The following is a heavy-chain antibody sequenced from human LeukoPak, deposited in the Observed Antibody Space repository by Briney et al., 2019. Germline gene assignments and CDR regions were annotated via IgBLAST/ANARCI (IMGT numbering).Heavy chain of an antibody. CDR3: AXVXXXXCSGGSCYRGVFDY. D-gene: IGHD2-15*01. CDR1: GFTFSSYW. J-gene: IGHJ4*02. V-gene: IGHV3-23*01. CDR2: ISGSGGST. Sequence: PGGSLRLSCAASGFTFSSYWMSWVRQAPGKGLEWVSAISGSGGSTYYADSVKGRFTISRDNSKNTLYLQMNSLRAEDTAVYYCAXVXXXXCSGGSCYRGVFDYWGQGTLVTVSS.